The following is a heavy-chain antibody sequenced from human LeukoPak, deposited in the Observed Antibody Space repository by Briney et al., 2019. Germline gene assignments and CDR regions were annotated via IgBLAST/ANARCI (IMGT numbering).Heavy chain of an antibody. J-gene: IGHJ4*02. Sequence: GGSLRLSCTASGFTFGDYAMSWFRQAPGKGLEWVGFIRSEAYGGTTEYAASVKGRFTISRDDSKSIAYLQMNSLKTEDTAVYYCTRDYDFWSGYSNLSFDYWGQGTLVTVSS. CDR2: IRSEAYGGTT. V-gene: IGHV3-49*03. CDR3: TRDYDFWSGYSNLSFDY. D-gene: IGHD3-3*01. CDR1: GFTFGDYA.